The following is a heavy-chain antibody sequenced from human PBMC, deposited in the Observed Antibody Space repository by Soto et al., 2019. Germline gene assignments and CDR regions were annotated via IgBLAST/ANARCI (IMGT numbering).Heavy chain of an antibody. CDR2: ISGSGGST. J-gene: IGHJ4*02. CDR3: AKRATGTYFDY. Sequence: EVHLLEYGGVLVQPGGSLRLSCAASGFTFSNYAMNWVRQAPGKGLEWVSVISGSGGSTYYADSVKGRFTISRDNSKNTLYLQMNSLRAEDTAVYYCAKRATGTYFDYWGQGTLVTVSS. D-gene: IGHD1-1*01. CDR1: GFTFSNYA. V-gene: IGHV3-23*01.